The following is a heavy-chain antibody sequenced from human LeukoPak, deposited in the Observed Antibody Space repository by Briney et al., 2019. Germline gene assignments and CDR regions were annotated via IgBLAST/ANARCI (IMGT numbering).Heavy chain of an antibody. Sequence: GGSLRLSCAASGFTFSSYAMRWVRQAPGKGLDWVSAISGSGGSTYYADSVKGRFTISRENSKNTLYLQMNSLRAEDTAVYYCAKDFVILSGYYHFDYWGQGTLVTVSS. CDR1: GFTFSSYA. CDR3: AKDFVILSGYYHFDY. V-gene: IGHV3-23*01. CDR2: ISGSGGST. D-gene: IGHD3-9*01. J-gene: IGHJ4*02.